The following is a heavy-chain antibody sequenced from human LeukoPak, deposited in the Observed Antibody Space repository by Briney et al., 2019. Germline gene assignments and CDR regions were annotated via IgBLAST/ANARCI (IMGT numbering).Heavy chain of an antibody. CDR3: ARDRVTTVPFYYYYGMDV. D-gene: IGHD4-11*01. Sequence: GGSLRLSCAASGFTFSSYAMHWVRQAPGKGLEWVAVISYDGNNKYYADSAQGRFTISRDNSKNTLYLQMNSLRAEDTAVYYCARDRVTTVPFYYYYGMDVWGQGTTVTVSS. V-gene: IGHV3-30-3*01. CDR2: ISYDGNNK. J-gene: IGHJ6*02. CDR1: GFTFSSYA.